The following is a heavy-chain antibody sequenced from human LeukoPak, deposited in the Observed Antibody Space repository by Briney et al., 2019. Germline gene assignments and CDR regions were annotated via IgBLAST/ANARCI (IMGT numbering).Heavy chain of an antibody. CDR2: IYGGGNT. CDR1: SGFIHTHY. CDR3: ARDRSSAYYRDYFDY. Sequence: SETLSLTCTVSSGFIHTHYWSWIRQPAGKGLEWIGRIYGGGNTDYNPSLKSRVTMSVDTSENRFSLKLISVTAADTALYYCARDRSSAYYRDYFDYWGQGILVTVFS. J-gene: IGHJ4*02. D-gene: IGHD3-16*01. V-gene: IGHV4-4*07.